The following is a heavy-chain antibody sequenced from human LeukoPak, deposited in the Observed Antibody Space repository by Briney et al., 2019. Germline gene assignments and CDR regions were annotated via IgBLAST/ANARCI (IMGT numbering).Heavy chain of an antibody. CDR2: INPNSGGT. CDR1: GGTFSSYA. J-gene: IGHJ4*02. D-gene: IGHD3-22*01. Sequence: GASVKVSCKASGGTFSSYAISWVRQAPGQGLEWMGWINPNSGGTNYAQKFQGWVTMTRDTSISTAYMELSRLRSDDTAVYYCARAYYDSSGYYYALDYWGQGTLVTVSS. CDR3: ARAYYDSSGYYYALDY. V-gene: IGHV1-2*04.